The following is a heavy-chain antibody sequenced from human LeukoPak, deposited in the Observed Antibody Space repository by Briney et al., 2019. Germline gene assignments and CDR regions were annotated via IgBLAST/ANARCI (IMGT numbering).Heavy chain of an antibody. CDR3: ARGSYDNSGPTNWFDP. Sequence: GASVKVSCKASGYTFTSYDINWVRQATGQGLEWMGWMNPNSGNTGYAQKFQGRVTMTRNTSISTAYMELSSLRSEDTAVYYCARGSYDNSGPTNWFDPWGQGTLVTVSS. V-gene: IGHV1-8*01. J-gene: IGHJ5*02. CDR2: MNPNSGNT. CDR1: GYTFTSYD. D-gene: IGHD3-22*01.